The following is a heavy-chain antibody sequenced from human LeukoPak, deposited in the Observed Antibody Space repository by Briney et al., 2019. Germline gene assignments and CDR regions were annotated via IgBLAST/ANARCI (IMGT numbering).Heavy chain of an antibody. CDR1: GYTFTSYY. Sequence: ASVEVSCKASGYTFTSYYMHWVRQAPGQGLEWMGIINPSGGSTSYAQKFQGRVTMTRDTSTSTVYMELSSLRSEDTAVYYCATSLGQLVEKDYWGQGTLVTVSS. J-gene: IGHJ4*02. D-gene: IGHD6-6*01. V-gene: IGHV1-46*01. CDR3: ATSLGQLVEKDY. CDR2: INPSGGST.